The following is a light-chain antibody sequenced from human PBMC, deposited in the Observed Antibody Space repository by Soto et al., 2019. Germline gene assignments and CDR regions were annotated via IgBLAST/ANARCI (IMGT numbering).Light chain of an antibody. CDR3: QQYGSSGT. Sequence: EIVMTPSPASLSVSPCERVALSCRASQSISTELAWYQQKPGQPPRLLIYGASTRATGIPARFSGSGSGTEFTLTISYLQSEDFAVYYCQQYGSSGTFGQGTKVDI. V-gene: IGKV3-15*01. J-gene: IGKJ1*01. CDR1: QSISTE. CDR2: GAS.